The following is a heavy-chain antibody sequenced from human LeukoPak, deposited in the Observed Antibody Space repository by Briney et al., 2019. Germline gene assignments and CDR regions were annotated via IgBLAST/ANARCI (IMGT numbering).Heavy chain of an antibody. CDR3: ARRSVQLERRGHYYYGMDV. D-gene: IGHD1-1*01. CDR2: INTNTGNP. V-gene: IGHV7-4-1*01. J-gene: IGHJ6*04. Sequence: ASVKVSCKASGYTFTSYAMNWVRQAPGQGLEWMGWINTNTGNPTYAQGFTGRFVFSLDTSVSTAYLQICSLKAEDTAVYYCARRSVQLERRGHYYYGMDVWGKGTTVTVSS. CDR1: GYTFTSYA.